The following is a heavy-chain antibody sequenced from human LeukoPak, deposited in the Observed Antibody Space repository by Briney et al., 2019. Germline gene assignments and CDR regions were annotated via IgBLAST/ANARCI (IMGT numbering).Heavy chain of an antibody. Sequence: GGSLRLSCAASGFTFSTYGMHWVRQAPGKALECVAVIWYDGSNEYYADSVKGRFTISRHNSKSTLYLQLNSLRAEDTAVYYCARDRGSGSYYKVDWYFDLWGRGTLVTVSS. CDR3: ARDRGSGSYYKVDWYFDL. V-gene: IGHV3-33*01. CDR2: IWYDGSNE. D-gene: IGHD3-10*01. J-gene: IGHJ2*01. CDR1: GFTFSTYG.